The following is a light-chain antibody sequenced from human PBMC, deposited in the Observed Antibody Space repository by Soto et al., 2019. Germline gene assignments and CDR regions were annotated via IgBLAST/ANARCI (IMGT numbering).Light chain of an antibody. CDR1: QSLLPGNGYNH. CDR3: MQALQTPFT. V-gene: IGKV2-28*01. Sequence: DIVMTQSPLSLPVTPGEPASISCRSSQSLLPGNGYNHLKWYLQKPGQSPHLLIYLGSNRASGVPDGFSGSGSGTDFTLKISRVEAEDVGIYYCMQALQTPFTFGQGTKLDIK. CDR2: LGS. J-gene: IGKJ2*01.